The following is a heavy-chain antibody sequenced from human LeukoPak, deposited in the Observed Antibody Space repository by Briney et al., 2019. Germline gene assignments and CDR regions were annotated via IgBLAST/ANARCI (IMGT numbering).Heavy chain of an antibody. Sequence: GRSLRLSCAASGFTFSNYGMHWVRQAPGKGLEWVAVIWSDGSKKNYADSVKGRFTISRDNSKNTLYLQMNSLRAADTAVYYCATRLQHHFDYWGQGIQVTVSS. J-gene: IGHJ4*02. CDR1: GFTFSNYG. CDR2: IWSDGSKK. V-gene: IGHV3-33*01. D-gene: IGHD5-24*01. CDR3: ATRLQHHFDY.